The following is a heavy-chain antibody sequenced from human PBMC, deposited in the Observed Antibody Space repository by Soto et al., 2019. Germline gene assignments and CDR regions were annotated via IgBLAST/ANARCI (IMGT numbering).Heavy chain of an antibody. CDR2: NP. V-gene: IGHV4-59*01. J-gene: IGHJ5*02. D-gene: IGHD6-6*01. CDR3: ARDLSISSTDGPLDP. Sequence: NPSLKSRVTISVDTSKKQVSLKLSSVTAADTAVYYCARDLSISSTDGPLDPWGHGTLVTVSS.